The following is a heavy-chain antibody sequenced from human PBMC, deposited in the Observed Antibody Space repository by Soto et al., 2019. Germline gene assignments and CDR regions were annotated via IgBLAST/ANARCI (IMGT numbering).Heavy chain of an antibody. CDR1: GFTFSSYG. J-gene: IGHJ4*02. Sequence: GGSLRLSCAASGFTFSSYGMHWVRQAPGKGLEWVAVISYDGSNKYYADSVKGRFTISRDNSKNTLYLQMNSLRAEDTAVYYCAKDGGSGWSHYWGQGTLVTVSS. CDR2: ISYDGSNK. V-gene: IGHV3-30*18. CDR3: AKDGGSGWSHY. D-gene: IGHD6-19*01.